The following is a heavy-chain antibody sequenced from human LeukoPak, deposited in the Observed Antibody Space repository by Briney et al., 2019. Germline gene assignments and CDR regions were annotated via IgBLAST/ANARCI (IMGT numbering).Heavy chain of an antibody. D-gene: IGHD3-22*01. CDR3: AKDHHRYYDSSGYYSD. CDR1: GFTFSSYG. J-gene: IGHJ4*02. V-gene: IGHV3-23*01. Sequence: GGSLRLSCAASGFTFSSYGMSWVRQAPGKGLEWVSAISGSGGSTYYADSVKGRFTISRDNSKNTLYLQMNSLRAEDTAVYYCAKDHHRYYDSSGYYSDWGQGTLVTVSS. CDR2: ISGSGGST.